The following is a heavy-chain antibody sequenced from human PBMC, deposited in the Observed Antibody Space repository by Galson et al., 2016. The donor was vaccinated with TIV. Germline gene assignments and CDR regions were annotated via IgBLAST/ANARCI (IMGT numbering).Heavy chain of an antibody. Sequence: SLRLSCAASGFSVSDNYINWVRQAPGKGLEWVSIVPSGYDTNNADSVKGRFTMSRDNSKNTLYLHMSRLRVEDTAVYYCARERRHCGDNCYLSYYFAMDVWGQGTTVTVSS. CDR2: VPSGYDT. CDR1: GFSVSDNY. D-gene: IGHD2-21*01. J-gene: IGHJ6*02. V-gene: IGHV3-66*02. CDR3: ARERRHCGDNCYLSYYFAMDV.